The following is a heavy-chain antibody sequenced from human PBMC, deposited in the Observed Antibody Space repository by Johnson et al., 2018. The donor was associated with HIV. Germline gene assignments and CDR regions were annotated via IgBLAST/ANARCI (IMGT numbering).Heavy chain of an antibody. V-gene: IGHV3-30*04. CDR3: ARSMTTVTVAFDI. J-gene: IGHJ3*02. CDR1: GFRFSTYA. Sequence: QMLLVESGGGVVQPGRSLRLSCAASGFRFSTYALHWVRQTPGKGLEWVALISDDGSKIYHADSVKGRFTISRDNSKNTLYLQMNSLRAEDTAVYYCARSMTTVTVAFDIWGQGTMVTVSS. D-gene: IGHD4-17*01. CDR2: ISDDGSKI.